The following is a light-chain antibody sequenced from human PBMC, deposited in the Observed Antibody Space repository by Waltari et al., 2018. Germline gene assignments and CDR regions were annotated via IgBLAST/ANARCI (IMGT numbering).Light chain of an antibody. J-gene: IGKJ1*01. Sequence: IVLTQHPATLSLGQGERALLPCRASQSLSIYLAWYQQKPGQAPRPLIFDASNRATGIPARFSGSGSGTDFTLTISSLEPEDFAVYYCQQRSNWPSWTFGQGTKVEIK. CDR3: QQRSNWPSWT. V-gene: IGKV3-11*01. CDR1: QSLSIY. CDR2: DAS.